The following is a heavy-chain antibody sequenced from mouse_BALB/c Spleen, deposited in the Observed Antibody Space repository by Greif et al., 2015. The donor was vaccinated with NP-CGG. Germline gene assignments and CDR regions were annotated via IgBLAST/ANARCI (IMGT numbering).Heavy chain of an antibody. V-gene: IGHV7-3*02. CDR1: GFTFTDYY. J-gene: IGHJ2*01. CDR3: ARERYYFDY. CDR2: IRNKANGYTT. Sequence: EVKLMESGGGLVQPGGSLRLSCATSGFTFTDYYMSWVRQPPGKALEWLGFIRNKANGYTTEYSASVKGRFTICRDNSQSILYLQMNTLRAEDSATYYCARERYYFDYWGQGTTLTVSS.